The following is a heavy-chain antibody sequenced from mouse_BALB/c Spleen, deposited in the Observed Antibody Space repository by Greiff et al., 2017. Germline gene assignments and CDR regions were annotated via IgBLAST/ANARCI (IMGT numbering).Heavy chain of an antibody. CDR2: INPYNGDT. V-gene: IGHV1-20*02. CDR3: ASSLLRLPYYFDY. CDR1: GYSFTGYF. J-gene: IGHJ2*01. D-gene: IGHD1-2*01. Sequence: VQLKESGPELVKPGASVKISCKASGYSFTGYFMNWVMQSHGKSLEWIGRINPYNGDTFYNQKFKGKATLTVDKSSSTAHMELRSLASEDSAVYYCASSLLRLPYYFDYWGQGTTLTVSS.